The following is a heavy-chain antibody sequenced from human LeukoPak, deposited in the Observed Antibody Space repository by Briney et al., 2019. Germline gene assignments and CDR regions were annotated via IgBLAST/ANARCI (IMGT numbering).Heavy chain of an antibody. CDR3: ARDQSIMGPTTVDY. Sequence: GGSLRLSCAASGITFSTSWMHWVRQAPGKGLVWVSRISSDGSNKIYPDSVRGRFTISRDNAKNTLYLQMNSLRAEDTAVYYCARDQSIMGPTTVDYWGQGTLVTVSS. J-gene: IGHJ4*02. V-gene: IGHV3-74*01. CDR1: GITFSTSW. D-gene: IGHD1-26*01. CDR2: ISSDGSNK.